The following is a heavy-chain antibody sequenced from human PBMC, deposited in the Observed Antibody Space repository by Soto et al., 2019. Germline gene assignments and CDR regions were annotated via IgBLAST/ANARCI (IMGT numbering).Heavy chain of an antibody. D-gene: IGHD3-22*01. Sequence: ASVKVSCKASGYTFTSYAMHWVRQAPGQRLEWMGWINAGNGNTKYSQKFQGRVTITRDTSASTAYMELSSLRSEDTAVYYCARDSALRSYYYDSSGYYGPFDYWGQGTLVTVCS. CDR1: GYTFTSYA. CDR3: ARDSALRSYYYDSSGYYGPFDY. J-gene: IGHJ4*02. CDR2: INAGNGNT. V-gene: IGHV1-3*01.